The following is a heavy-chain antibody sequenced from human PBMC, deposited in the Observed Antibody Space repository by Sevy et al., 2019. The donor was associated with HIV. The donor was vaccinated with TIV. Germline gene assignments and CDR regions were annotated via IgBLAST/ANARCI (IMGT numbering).Heavy chain of an antibody. CDR2: ISYDGSSK. CDR3: AKDFTGFYGMDV. CDR1: GLTLRTYG. D-gene: IGHD3-9*01. V-gene: IGHV3-30*18. Sequence: GGSLRLSCAVSGLTLRTYGMHWVRQAPGKGLEWVAVISYDGSSKYYGDSVKGRFTISRDNSKNTLYLQMNILTIEDTAVYYWAKDFTGFYGMDVWGQGTTVTVSS. J-gene: IGHJ6*02.